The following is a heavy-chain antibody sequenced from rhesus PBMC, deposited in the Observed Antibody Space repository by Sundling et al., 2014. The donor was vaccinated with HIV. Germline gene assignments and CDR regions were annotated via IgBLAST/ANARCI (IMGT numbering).Heavy chain of an antibody. D-gene: IGHD3-3*01. CDR2: INPKTGDT. CDR3: ARSWKFGLVISFDY. CDR1: GYTFTDCY. Sequence: QVQLVQSGAEVKKPGSSVKVSCRASGYTFTDCYIHWVRQAPGQGLEWMGEINPKTGDTNYAQKFRGRVTMTRDTSTSTAYMELTSLRSEDTAVYYCARSWKFGLVISFDYWGQGVLVTVSS. J-gene: IGHJ4*01. V-gene: IGHV1-138*01.